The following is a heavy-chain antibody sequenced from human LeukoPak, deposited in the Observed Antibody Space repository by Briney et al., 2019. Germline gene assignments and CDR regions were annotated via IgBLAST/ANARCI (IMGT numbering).Heavy chain of an antibody. CDR2: ISYDGNSK. V-gene: IGHV3-30*03. CDR1: GFTLSNYG. Sequence: PGGSLSLSCAASGFTLSNYGMHWVRQAPGKGLEWGAMISYDGNSKHCVDSVKGRFTISRDNSKNTLYLQLTSLRAEDTGIYFCARDGGHPLTSYYRAYWGQGTLVTVSS. CDR3: ARDGGHPLTSYYRAY. J-gene: IGHJ4*02. D-gene: IGHD4-11*01.